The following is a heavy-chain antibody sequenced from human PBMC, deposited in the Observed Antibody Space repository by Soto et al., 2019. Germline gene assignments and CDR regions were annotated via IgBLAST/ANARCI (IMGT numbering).Heavy chain of an antibody. CDR2: ARNKAARYTT. J-gene: IGHJ4*02. D-gene: IGHD2-2*01. CDR3: ATSSSTCHGGVRYFDF. Sequence: LRLSCAASGFTFSDHYMDWVRQAPGKGLEWVGRARNKAARYTTEYAASVKGRFTISRDDSNNSLYLQMNSLKTEDTALYYCATSSSTCHGGVRYFDFWGQGTLVNVSS. V-gene: IGHV3-72*01. CDR1: GFTFSDHY.